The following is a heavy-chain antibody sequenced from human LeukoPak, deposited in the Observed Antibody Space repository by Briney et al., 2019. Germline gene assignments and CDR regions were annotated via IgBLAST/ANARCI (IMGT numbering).Heavy chain of an antibody. CDR3: AREHYDILTGYPLPNWFDP. V-gene: IGHV4-34*01. D-gene: IGHD3-9*01. J-gene: IGHJ5*02. CDR2: INHSGST. Sequence: SETLSLTCAVYGGSFSGYCWSWIRQPPGKGLEWIGEINHSGSTNYNPCLKSLVTISVDTSKNQFSLKLSSVTAADTAVYYCAREHYDILTGYPLPNWFDPWGQGTLVTVSS. CDR1: GGSFSGYC.